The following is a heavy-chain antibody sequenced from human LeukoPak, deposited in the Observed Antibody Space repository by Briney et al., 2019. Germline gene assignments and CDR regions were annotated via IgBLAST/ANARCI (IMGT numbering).Heavy chain of an antibody. CDR2: INPNSGGT. CDR1: GYTFTDYY. CDR3: ARDYSGSWYFDY. D-gene: IGHD6-13*01. Sequence: ASVKVSCKASGYTFTDYYVHWVRQAPGQGLEWMGWINPNSGGTTYAQGFQGRVTMTRDTSINTAYMELSRLRSDDTAVYYCARDYSGSWYFDYWGQGTLVTVSS. V-gene: IGHV1-2*02. J-gene: IGHJ4*02.